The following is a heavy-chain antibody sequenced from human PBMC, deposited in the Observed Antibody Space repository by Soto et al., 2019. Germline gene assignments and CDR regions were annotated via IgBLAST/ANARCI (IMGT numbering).Heavy chain of an antibody. D-gene: IGHD5-12*01. CDR3: ARGMDIVATITGGYYFDY. J-gene: IGHJ4*02. CDR2: IYYSGST. V-gene: IGHV4-59*01. CDR1: GGSISSYY. Sequence: QVQLQESGPGLVKPSETLSLTCTVSGGSISSYYWSWIRQPPGKGLEWIGYIYYSGSTTYNPSLKSRVTISVDTSKNQFSLKLSSVTAADTAVYYCARGMDIVATITGGYYFDYWGQGTLVTVSS.